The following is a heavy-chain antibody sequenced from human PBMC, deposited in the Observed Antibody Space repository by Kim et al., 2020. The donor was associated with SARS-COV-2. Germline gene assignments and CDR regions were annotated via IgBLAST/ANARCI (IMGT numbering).Heavy chain of an antibody. J-gene: IGHJ4*02. CDR3: ARGGGSYYEFDY. D-gene: IGHD1-26*01. V-gene: IGHV4-4*07. Sequence: NYDTSLKRRVTVSEDPSKNQFSLKLSCGTAADTAVYYCARGGGSYYEFDYWGQGTLVTVSS.